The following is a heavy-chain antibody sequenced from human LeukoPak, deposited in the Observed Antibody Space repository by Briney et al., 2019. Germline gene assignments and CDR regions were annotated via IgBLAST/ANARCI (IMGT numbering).Heavy chain of an antibody. CDR1: GYTSTGYY. V-gene: IGHV1-2*02. D-gene: IGHD3-3*01. Sequence: GSVKVSCKASGYTSTGYYMHRGREAPGQGLEWMGWINPNSGGTNYAQQFQGRVTMTRDTSISTAYMELSRLRSDDTAVYYSARDANDFWSGYFPYYFDYWGQGTLVTVS. CDR3: ARDANDFWSGYFPYYFDY. CDR2: INPNSGGT. J-gene: IGHJ4*02.